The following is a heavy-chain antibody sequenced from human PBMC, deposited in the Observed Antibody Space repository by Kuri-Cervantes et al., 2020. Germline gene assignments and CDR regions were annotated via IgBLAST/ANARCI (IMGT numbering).Heavy chain of an antibody. Sequence: GGSLRLSCAASGFIFDDYGMSWVRQVPGKGLEWVSGINWNGDGTVYAASVKGRFTISRDNAKNSLYLQMNSLRAEDTAVYYCARGAGSVLLWFGELLTPDYYFDYWGQGTLVTVSS. V-gene: IGHV3-20*04. J-gene: IGHJ4*02. CDR2: INWNGDGT. CDR3: ARGAGSVLLWFGELLTPDYYFDY. CDR1: GFIFDDYG. D-gene: IGHD3-10*01.